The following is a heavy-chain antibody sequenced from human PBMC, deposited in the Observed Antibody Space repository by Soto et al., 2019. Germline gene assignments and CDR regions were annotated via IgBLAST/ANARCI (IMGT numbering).Heavy chain of an antibody. CDR3: ARAGGTTVTGLCHFDS. Sequence: QLLESGGGLVQPGGSLRLSCAASGFTFSSFGMSWVRQAPGKGLGWVSNISGSGGSTYYTDSVTGRFTISRDNSKKTLYSEMNSVRAEDTAVYYCARAGGTTVTGLCHFDSWGQGTLVTVSS. J-gene: IGHJ4*02. CDR2: ISGSGGST. D-gene: IGHD4-17*01. V-gene: IGHV3-23*01. CDR1: GFTFSSFG.